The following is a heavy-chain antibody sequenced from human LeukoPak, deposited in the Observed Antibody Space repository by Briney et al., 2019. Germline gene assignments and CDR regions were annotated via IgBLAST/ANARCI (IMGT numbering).Heavy chain of an antibody. D-gene: IGHD1-26*01. Sequence: KPGGSLRLSCAASGFTFSSYSMNWVRHAPGKGLEWVASISSSSDYIYYADSLKGRFTISRDNAKNSLYLQMNSLRAEDTAVYYCAREEGGAGLYGFDIWGQGTMVTVSS. CDR2: ISSSSDYI. J-gene: IGHJ3*02. V-gene: IGHV3-21*01. CDR3: AREEGGAGLYGFDI. CDR1: GFTFSSYS.